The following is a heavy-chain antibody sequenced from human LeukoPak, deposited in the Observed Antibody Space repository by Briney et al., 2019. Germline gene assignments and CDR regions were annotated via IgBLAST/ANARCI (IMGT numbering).Heavy chain of an antibody. D-gene: IGHD3-3*01. CDR3: ARGFHDFWSGIRTRYYYYYMDV. V-gene: IGHV3-21*01. CDR2: IISSSSYI. Sequence: PGGSLRLSCAASGFTFSSYSMNWVRQAPGKGLEWVSSIISSSSYIYYADSVKGRFTISRDNAKNSLYLQMNSLRAENTAVYYCARGFHDFWSGIRTRYYYYYMDVWGKGTTVTVSS. CDR1: GFTFSSYS. J-gene: IGHJ6*03.